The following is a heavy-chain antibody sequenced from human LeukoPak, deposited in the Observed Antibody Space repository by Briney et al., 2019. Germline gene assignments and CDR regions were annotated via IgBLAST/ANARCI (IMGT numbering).Heavy chain of an antibody. D-gene: IGHD3-10*01. CDR3: ANKGLLWFGDPPAFDI. CDR2: ISYDGSHK. Sequence: GGSLRLSCAASGFTFSSYGMHWVRQAPGKGLEWVAVISYDGSHKYYADSVKGRFTISRDNSKNTLYLQMNSLRAEDTAVYYCANKGLLWFGDPPAFDIWGQGTMVTVSS. J-gene: IGHJ3*02. V-gene: IGHV3-30*18. CDR1: GFTFSSYG.